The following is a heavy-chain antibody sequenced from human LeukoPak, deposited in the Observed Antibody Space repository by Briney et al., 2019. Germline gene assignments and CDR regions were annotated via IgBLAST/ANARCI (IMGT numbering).Heavy chain of an antibody. V-gene: IGHV4-31*03. J-gene: IGHJ5*02. CDR1: GGSISSGGYY. CDR2: IYYSGST. D-gene: IGHD2-15*01. Sequence: SETLSLTCTVSGGSISSGGYYWSWIRQHPGKGLEWIGYIYYSGSTYYNPSLKSRVTISEDMTKNHLSLKLTSVTAGDTAVYYCARGIVAFVYDWFDPWGPGILVTVSS. CDR3: ARGIVAFVYDWFDP.